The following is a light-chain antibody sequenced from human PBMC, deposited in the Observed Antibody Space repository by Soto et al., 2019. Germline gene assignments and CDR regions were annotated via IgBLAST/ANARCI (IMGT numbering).Light chain of an antibody. CDR2: WAS. J-gene: IGKJ1*01. Sequence: DIVMTQSPDSLAVSLGERATINCKSSQSVLYSSNNKNYLAWYQQKPGQPPKLLIYWASTRESGVPDRFSGSGSGTDFTLTISRLQAEDVAVYYCQQYDSTPTTFGQGTKVEIK. CDR1: QSVLYSSNNKNY. V-gene: IGKV4-1*01. CDR3: QQYDSTPTT.